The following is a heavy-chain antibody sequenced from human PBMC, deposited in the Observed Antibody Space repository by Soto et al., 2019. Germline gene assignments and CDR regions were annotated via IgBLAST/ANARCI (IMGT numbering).Heavy chain of an antibody. D-gene: IGHD3-10*01. V-gene: IGHV1-69*12. Sequence: QVQLVQSGAEVKKPGSSVKVSCKASGGTFSSYAISWVRQAPGQGLEWMGGIIPIFGTANYAQKFQGRVTITADESTSTANMEMSSLRSEDTAVYYCARWSRGIMVRAMANDYWGQGTLVTVSS. CDR3: ARWSRGIMVRAMANDY. CDR1: GGTFSSYA. CDR2: IIPIFGTA. J-gene: IGHJ4*02.